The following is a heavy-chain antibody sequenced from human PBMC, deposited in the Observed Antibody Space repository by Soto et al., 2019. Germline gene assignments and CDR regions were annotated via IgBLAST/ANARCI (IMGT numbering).Heavy chain of an antibody. D-gene: IGHD6-19*01. V-gene: IGHV4-4*02. J-gene: IGHJ4*02. Sequence: QVQLQESGPGLVKPSGTMSLTCAVSGAPLSSGPWWSWVRQAPGKGLEWIGEVYHTGSTNYSPSLKRRLNISVEKSKNQFSLKLTSVTAADTAVYYCARNHQTGWYVIEDWGQGTLVTVSS. CDR3: ARNHQTGWYVIED. CDR1: GAPLSSGPW. CDR2: VYHTGST.